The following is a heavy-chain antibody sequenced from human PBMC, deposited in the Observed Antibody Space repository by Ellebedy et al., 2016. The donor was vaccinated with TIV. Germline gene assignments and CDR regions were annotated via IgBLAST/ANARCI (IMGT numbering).Heavy chain of an antibody. D-gene: IGHD1-26*01. Sequence: AASVKVSCKASGYTFNSYYMHWVRQAPGQGLEWMGVIDPSGGSTDYAQKFQGRVTMTRKTSTGTVYMELSSLRSDDTAVYYCARDRIVGSSSPYYNGMDVWGQGTLVTVSS. CDR2: IDPSGGST. V-gene: IGHV1-46*02. CDR3: ARDRIVGSSSPYYNGMDV. CDR1: GYTFNSYY. J-gene: IGHJ6*01.